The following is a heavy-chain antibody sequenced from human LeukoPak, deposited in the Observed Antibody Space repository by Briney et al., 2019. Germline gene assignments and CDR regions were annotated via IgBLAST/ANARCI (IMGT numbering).Heavy chain of an antibody. CDR3: ARGSGSYLYYYYYMDV. CDR2: IYYSGST. J-gene: IGHJ6*03. CDR1: GGSISSYY. V-gene: IGHV4-59*01. D-gene: IGHD1-26*01. Sequence: SETLSLTCTVSGGSISSYYWSWIRQPPGKGLEWIGYIYYSGSTNYNPSLKSRVTISVDTSKNQFSLKLSSVTAADTAVYYCARGSGSYLYYYYYMDVWGKGTTVTVSS.